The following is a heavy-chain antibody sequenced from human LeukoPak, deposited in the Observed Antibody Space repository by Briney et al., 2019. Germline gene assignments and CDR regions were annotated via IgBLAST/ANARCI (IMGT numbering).Heavy chain of an antibody. J-gene: IGHJ6*02. CDR3: ARGRGYCSGGSCYPHYYYYYGMDV. D-gene: IGHD2-15*01. CDR1: GGSFSGYY. V-gene: IGHV4-34*01. CDR2: INHSGST. Sequence: SETLSLTCAVYGGSFSGYYWSWIRQPPGKGLEWIGEINHSGSTNYNPSLKSRVTISVDTSKNQFSLKLSSVTAADTAVYYCARGRGYCSGGSCYPHYYYYYGMDVWGQGTTVTVSS.